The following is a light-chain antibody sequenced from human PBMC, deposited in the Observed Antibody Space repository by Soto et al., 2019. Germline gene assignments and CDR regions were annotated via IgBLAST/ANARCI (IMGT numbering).Light chain of an antibody. J-gene: IGKJ2*01. CDR1: QSIGTH. V-gene: IGKV1-39*01. Sequence: DIQMTQSPSSLSASVGDRVTVTCRASQSIGTHLHWYQQKSGLTPTLLIYGASNLQSGVPSRFAGSGSGTDLTLLVTSLHPEDFATYYCLQSQSSPRTFGQGTKVDIK. CDR2: GAS. CDR3: LQSQSSPRT.